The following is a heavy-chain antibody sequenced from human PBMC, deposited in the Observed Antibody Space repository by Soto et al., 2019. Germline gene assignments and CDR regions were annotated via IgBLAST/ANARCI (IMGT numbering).Heavy chain of an antibody. V-gene: IGHV4-34*01. J-gene: IGHJ4*02. CDR1: GGSFSGYY. D-gene: IGHD1-1*01. CDR3: ARHVHNQGFEYYFDS. CDR2: INHSGSI. Sequence: SETLSLTCAVYGGSFSGYYWSWIRQPPGKGLEWIGEINHSGSINYNPSLKSRITISIDTSKNQISLKMTSVTAADTAVYYCARHVHNQGFEYYFDSWGQGTLVTVSS.